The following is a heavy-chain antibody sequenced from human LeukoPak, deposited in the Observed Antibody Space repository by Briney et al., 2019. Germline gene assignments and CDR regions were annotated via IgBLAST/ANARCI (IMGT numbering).Heavy chain of an antibody. CDR1: GGSISSGDYY. D-gene: IGHD5-12*01. CDR3: ARCWATIPSGS. CDR2: IYYSGST. J-gene: IGHJ5*02. V-gene: IGHV4-30-4*01. Sequence: PSETLSLTCTVSGGSISSGDYYWTWIRQPPGMGLEWIGYIYYSGSTYYNPSLKSRLTISVDTSKNQFSLKLNSVTAADTAVYYCARCWATIPSGSWGQGTLVTVSS.